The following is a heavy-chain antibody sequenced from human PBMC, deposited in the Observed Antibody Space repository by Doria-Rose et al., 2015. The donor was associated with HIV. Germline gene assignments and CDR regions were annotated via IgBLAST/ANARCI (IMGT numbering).Heavy chain of an antibody. CDR3: ARMGSYRELDY. CDR2: TYYTGTS. CDR1: GTSVSSRGYY. V-gene: IGHV4-31*03. Sequence: HVQLQQSGPGLVTPSETLSLTCSVSGTSVSSRGYYWNWIRQVPGKGLESLGYTYYTGTSDYSPSLKSRHNMAVDTSKNQFSLKLSFVTVADTAVYYCARMGSYRELDYWGQGARVIVSA. D-gene: IGHD3-3*01. J-gene: IGHJ4*02.